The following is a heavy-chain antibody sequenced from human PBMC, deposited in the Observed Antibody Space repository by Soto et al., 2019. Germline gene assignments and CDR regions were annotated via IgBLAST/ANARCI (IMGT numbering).Heavy chain of an antibody. Sequence: ASVKVSCKASGYTFTGHYIHWVRQAPEQGPEWMGEIGPESGATRYAQKFQGRVTMTRDMSITTVYMELSNLSPDDTAVYYCGRGRSGQIVVFYWGQGTPVTVSS. CDR1: GYTFTGHY. CDR3: GRGRSGQIVVFY. V-gene: IGHV1-2*02. D-gene: IGHD5-12*01. J-gene: IGHJ4*02. CDR2: IGPESGAT.